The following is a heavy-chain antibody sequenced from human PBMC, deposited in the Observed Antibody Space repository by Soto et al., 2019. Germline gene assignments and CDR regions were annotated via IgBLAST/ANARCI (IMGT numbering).Heavy chain of an antibody. D-gene: IGHD3-9*01. Sequence: EVQLVESGGGLVKPGRSLRLFCAASGFSLDDYTMHWVRQAPGKGLEWVSGSNWNSGSIGYADSVKGRFTISRDNAKNSLYLQMNRLRAEDTALYYCAKELRYDILSGQFDYWGQGTLVTVSS. V-gene: IGHV3-9*01. CDR3: AKELRYDILSGQFDY. CDR2: SNWNSGSI. J-gene: IGHJ4*02. CDR1: GFSLDDYT.